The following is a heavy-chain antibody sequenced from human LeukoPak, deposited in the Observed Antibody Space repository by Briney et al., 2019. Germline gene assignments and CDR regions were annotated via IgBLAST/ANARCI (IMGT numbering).Heavy chain of an antibody. CDR1: GFTFSSYA. CDR3: AREGVAYYYYYMDV. D-gene: IGHD2-15*01. V-gene: IGHV3-23*01. Sequence: GGSLRLSCAASGFTFSSYAMSWVRQAPGKGLEWVSAISGSGGSTYYADSVKGRFTISRDNSKNTLYLQMNSLRAEDTAVYYCAREGVAYYYYYMDVWGKGTTVTVSS. J-gene: IGHJ6*03. CDR2: ISGSGGST.